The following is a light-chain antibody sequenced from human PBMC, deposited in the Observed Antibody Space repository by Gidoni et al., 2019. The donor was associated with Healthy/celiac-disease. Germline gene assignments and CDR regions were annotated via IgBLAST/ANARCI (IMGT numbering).Light chain of an antibody. Sequence: EIVLTQSPATLSLSPGARATLSCRASQRVSSYLAWYQQKPGQAPRLLIYDASNRATGIPARFSGSGSGTDFTLTISRLEPEDFAVYYCQQRSNWPLTFGGGTKVEIK. CDR1: QRVSSY. V-gene: IGKV3-11*01. CDR3: QQRSNWPLT. J-gene: IGKJ4*01. CDR2: DAS.